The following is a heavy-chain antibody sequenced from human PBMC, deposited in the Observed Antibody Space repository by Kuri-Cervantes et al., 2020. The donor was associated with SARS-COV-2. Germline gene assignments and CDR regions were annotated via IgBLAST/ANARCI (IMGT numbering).Heavy chain of an antibody. Sequence: GESLKISCAASGFTFSSYSMNWVRQAPGKAVEWVSSISGSGSYIYYADSVKGRFTISRDDAKNSLYLQMNSLRGEDTAVYYCARVAGEGPIYYYYMDVWGKGTTVTVSS. CDR1: GFTFSSYS. CDR3: ARVAGEGPIYYYYMDV. CDR2: ISGSGSYI. D-gene: IGHD2-21*01. J-gene: IGHJ6*03. V-gene: IGHV3-21*01.